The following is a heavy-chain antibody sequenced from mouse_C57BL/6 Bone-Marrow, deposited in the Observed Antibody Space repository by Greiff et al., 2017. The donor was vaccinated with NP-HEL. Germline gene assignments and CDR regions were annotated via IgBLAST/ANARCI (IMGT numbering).Heavy chain of an antibody. CDR2: IHPNSGST. J-gene: IGHJ4*01. CDR3: ARFITTRDYYAMDY. D-gene: IGHD1-1*01. Sequence: QVQLQQPGAELVKPGASVKLSCKASGYTFTSYWMHWVKQRPGQGLEWIGMIHPNSGSTNYNEKFKSKATLTVDKSSSTAYMQLSSLTSEDSAVYYCARFITTRDYYAMDYWGQGTSVTVSS. V-gene: IGHV1-64*01. CDR1: GYTFTSYW.